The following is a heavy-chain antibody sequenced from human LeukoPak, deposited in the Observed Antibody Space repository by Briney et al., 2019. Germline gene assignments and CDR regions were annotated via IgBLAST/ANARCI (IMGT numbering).Heavy chain of an antibody. CDR3: ARGFHHYGSGNLDY. V-gene: IGHV1-8*01. D-gene: IGHD3-10*01. CDR1: GYTFASYD. CDR2: VNPDTGNT. Sequence: ASVTVSCKASGYTFASYDINWVRQATGQGLEWMGWVNPDTGNTGYAQNFQGRVTITRNTSTSTAYMELSSLRSEDTAVYYCARGFHHYGSGNLDYWGQGTLVTVSS. J-gene: IGHJ4*02.